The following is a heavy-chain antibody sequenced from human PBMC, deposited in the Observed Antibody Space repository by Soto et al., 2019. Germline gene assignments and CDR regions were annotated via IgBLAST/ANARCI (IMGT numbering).Heavy chain of an antibody. CDR2: INPHSGGT. CDR1: GYTFTGYF. CDR3: ARDPGGSYGY. D-gene: IGHD1-26*01. Sequence: QVQLVQSGAEVKKPGASVKVSCKASGYTFTGYFMHWVRQAPGQGLEWMGWINPHSGGTNYAQKFQGRVTMTRDTFISTDYMEMSRLRSDDTAVYYCARDPGGSYGYWGQGTLVTVSS. J-gene: IGHJ4*02. V-gene: IGHV1-2*02.